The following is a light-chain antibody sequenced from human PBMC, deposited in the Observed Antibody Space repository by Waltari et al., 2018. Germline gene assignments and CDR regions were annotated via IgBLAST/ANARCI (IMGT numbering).Light chain of an antibody. CDR3: QVWDSGPL. CDR2: RYS. V-gene: IGLV3-9*01. Sequence: YELTQTLSVSVALGQTARITCGGDHVEGKMVHWYQQRPVQAHVLVIYRYSNRPSGIPERFSGSNSGNTATLTISRVQAGDEADYYCQVWDSGPLFGGGTILTVL. J-gene: IGLJ3*02. CDR1: HVEGKM.